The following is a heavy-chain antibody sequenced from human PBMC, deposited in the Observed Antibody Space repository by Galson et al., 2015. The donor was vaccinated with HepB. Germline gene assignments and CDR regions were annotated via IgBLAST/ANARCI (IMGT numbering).Heavy chain of an antibody. CDR1: GFTFSSYS. J-gene: IGHJ6*03. Sequence: SLRLSCAASGFTFSSYSMNWVRQAPGKGLEWVSSISSSSSYIYYADSVKGRFTISRDNAKNSLYLQMNSLRAEDTAVYYCAREWFGYGSGSYYPYYYYYYMDVWGKGTTVTVSS. V-gene: IGHV3-21*01. CDR2: ISSSSSYI. CDR3: AREWFGYGSGSYYPYYYYYYMDV. D-gene: IGHD3-10*01.